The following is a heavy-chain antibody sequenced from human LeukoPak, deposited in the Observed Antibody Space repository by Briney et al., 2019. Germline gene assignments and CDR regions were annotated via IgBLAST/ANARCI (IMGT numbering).Heavy chain of an antibody. CDR2: ISYDGSNK. CDR1: GFTFSSYG. V-gene: IGHV3-30*18. D-gene: IGHD2-2*01. CDR3: AKSGYQLLAGNWFDP. Sequence: PGRSLRLSYAASGFTFSSYGMHWVRQAPGKGLEWVAVISYDGSNKYYADSVKGRFTISRDNSKNTLDLQMNSLRAEDTAVYYCAKSGYQLLAGNWFDPWGQGTLVTVSS. J-gene: IGHJ5*02.